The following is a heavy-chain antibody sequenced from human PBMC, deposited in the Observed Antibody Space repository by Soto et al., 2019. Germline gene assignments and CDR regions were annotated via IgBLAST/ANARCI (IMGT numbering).Heavy chain of an antibody. CDR1: GGSIRSYY. CDR3: ARDRFTMTGGVIKTAWLDP. CDR2: ISNSGTS. D-gene: IGHD3-16*02. J-gene: IGHJ5*02. V-gene: IGHV4-59*01. Sequence: SKTLSLTCSVCGGSIRSYYWNWIRQAPGKGLEWIGYISNSGTSYYNPSLRSRVTISADTSKNQFSLKINSVTAADTAVYFCARDRFTMTGGVIKTAWLDPWGPGTLVTVSS.